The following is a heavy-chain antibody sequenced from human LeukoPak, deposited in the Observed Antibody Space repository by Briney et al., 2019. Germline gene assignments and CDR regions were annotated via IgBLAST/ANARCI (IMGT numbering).Heavy chain of an antibody. CDR3: ARGYSSSSFDY. D-gene: IGHD6-6*01. V-gene: IGHV1-46*01. CDR1: RYTFSSYY. Sequence: ASVKVSCKASRYTFSSYYMHCVRQAPGQGLEWMGKINPSGGNTKYAQKFQGRVTMTRDTSTSTVYMELSSLGSEDTAVYYCARGYSSSSFDYWGQGTLVTVSS. CDR2: INPSGGNT. J-gene: IGHJ4*02.